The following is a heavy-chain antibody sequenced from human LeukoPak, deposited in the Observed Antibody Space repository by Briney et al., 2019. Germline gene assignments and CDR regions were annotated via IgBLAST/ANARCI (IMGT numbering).Heavy chain of an antibody. CDR3: ARENYDFWSGYYTMHYGMDV. D-gene: IGHD3-3*01. CDR2: IYTSGST. Sequence: SSETLSLTCTVSGGSISSYYWSWIRQPAGKGLEWIGRIYTSGSTNYNPSLKSRVTMSVDTSKNQFSLKLSSVTAADTAVYYCARENYDFWSGYYTMHYGMDVWGQGTTVTVSS. V-gene: IGHV4-4*07. CDR1: GGSISSYY. J-gene: IGHJ6*02.